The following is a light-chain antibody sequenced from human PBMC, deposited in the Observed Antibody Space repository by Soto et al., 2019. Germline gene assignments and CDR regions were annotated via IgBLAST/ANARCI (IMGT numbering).Light chain of an antibody. Sequence: EIVLTQSPGTLSLSPGERATLSCRASQSVSSNLAWYQQKPGQAPRLLIYGASSRATGIPDRVSGSGSGKDFTLTISRLEPEDFAVYYCQQYGSSPTTFGQGTKVDIK. J-gene: IGKJ1*01. CDR3: QQYGSSPTT. V-gene: IGKV3-20*01. CDR1: QSVSSN. CDR2: GAS.